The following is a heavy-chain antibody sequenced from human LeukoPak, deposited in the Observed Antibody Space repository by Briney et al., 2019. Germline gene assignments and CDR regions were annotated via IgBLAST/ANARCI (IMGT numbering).Heavy chain of an antibody. D-gene: IGHD3-10*01. V-gene: IGHV4-61*02. J-gene: IGHJ6*03. CDR3: ASITMVRGVSSYYYYMDV. CDR1: GGSISSGSYY. CDR2: TYTSGST. Sequence: PSQTLSLTCTVSGGSISSGSYYWSWIRQPAGKGLEWIGRTYTSGSTNYNPSLKSRLTISVDTSKNQFSLKLSSVTAADTAVYYCASITMVRGVSSYYYYMDVWGKGTTVTVSS.